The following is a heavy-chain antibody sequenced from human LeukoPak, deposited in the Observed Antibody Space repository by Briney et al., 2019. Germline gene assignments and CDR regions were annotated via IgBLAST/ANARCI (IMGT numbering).Heavy chain of an antibody. CDR1: GYTLTELS. CDR3: AAHIGSGSYLVVHPVPGINYFDY. D-gene: IGHD1-26*01. V-gene: IGHV1-24*01. CDR2: FDPEDGET. J-gene: IGHJ4*02. Sequence: GASVKVSCKVSGYTLTELSMHWVRQAPGKGLEWMGGFDPEDGETIYAQKFQGRVTMTEDTSTDTAYMELSSLRSEDTAVYYCAAHIGSGSYLVVHPVPGINYFDYWGQGTLVTVSS.